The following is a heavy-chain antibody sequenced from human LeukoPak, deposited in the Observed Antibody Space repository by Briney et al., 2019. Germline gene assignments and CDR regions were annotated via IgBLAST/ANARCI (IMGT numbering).Heavy chain of an antibody. CDR1: GFTFHINA. CDR2: ISGSGSSA. Sequence: ESGGSLRLSCVASGFTFHINAMNWVRQAPGKGLEWVSAISGSGSSAHSADSVKGRFTTSRDNSKNTVYLEMHSLRGEDTAVYYCAKDRGPYVGIANNWLDPWGQGTPVIVSS. V-gene: IGHV3-23*01. J-gene: IGHJ5*02. CDR3: AKDRGPYVGIANNWLDP. D-gene: IGHD3-16*01.